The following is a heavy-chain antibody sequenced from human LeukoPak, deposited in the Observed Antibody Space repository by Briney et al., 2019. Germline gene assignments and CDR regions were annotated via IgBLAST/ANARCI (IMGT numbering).Heavy chain of an antibody. CDR2: ISSRSSNI. D-gene: IGHD3-16*01. CDR1: GFTFSSYS. Sequence: GGSLRLSCAASGFTFSSYSMNWVRQAPGRGLEWVSYISSRSSNIYYANSVKGRFTISRDNAKNSLYLQMNSLRDEDTAVYYCARIPGGYYYAMDVWGQGTTVTVSS. CDR3: ARIPGGYYYAMDV. V-gene: IGHV3-48*02. J-gene: IGHJ6*02.